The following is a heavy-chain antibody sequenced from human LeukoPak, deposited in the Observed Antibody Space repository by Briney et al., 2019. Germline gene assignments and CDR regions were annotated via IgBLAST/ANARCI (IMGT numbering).Heavy chain of an antibody. CDR3: ARRTGYYVIRIDY. CDR2: IYYSGST. Sequence: PSETLSLTCTVSGGSISSYYWSWIRQPPGKGLEWIGYIYYSGSTNYNPSLKSRVTISVDTSKNQFSLKLSSVTAADTAVYYCARRTGYYVIRIDYWGQGTLVTVSS. D-gene: IGHD3/OR15-3a*01. J-gene: IGHJ4*02. V-gene: IGHV4-59*12. CDR1: GGSISSYY.